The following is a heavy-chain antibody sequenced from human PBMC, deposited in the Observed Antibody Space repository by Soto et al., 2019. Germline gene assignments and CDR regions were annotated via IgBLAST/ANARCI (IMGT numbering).Heavy chain of an antibody. V-gene: IGHV4-39*07. J-gene: IGHJ4*02. CDR3: ARAAMGGSSWPFDY. CDR1: VGSISSRGYY. Sequence: PSETLSLTCTVSVGSISSRGYYWGWIRQPPGKGLEWIGKIYHSGSTYYNPSLKSRVTISVDKSKNQFSLKLSSVTAADTAVYYCARAAMGGSSWPFDYWGQGTLVTVSS. CDR2: IYHSGST. D-gene: IGHD6-13*01.